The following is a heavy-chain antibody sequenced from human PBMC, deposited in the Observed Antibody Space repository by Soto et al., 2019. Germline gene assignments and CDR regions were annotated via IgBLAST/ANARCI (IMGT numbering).Heavy chain of an antibody. CDR1: GFTVNTNY. J-gene: IGHJ5*02. CDR3: ASRTWDLGGFDP. D-gene: IGHD3-10*01. Sequence: EVQLVESGGGLIQPGGSLRLSCAVSGFTVNTNYMSWVRQAPGKGLGWVSVIYSGGRTDYADSVRGRFTISRDNSKNTVYLQMNTLRVEATAVYYCASRTWDLGGFDPWGQGTQVTVSS. V-gene: IGHV3-53*01. CDR2: IYSGGRT.